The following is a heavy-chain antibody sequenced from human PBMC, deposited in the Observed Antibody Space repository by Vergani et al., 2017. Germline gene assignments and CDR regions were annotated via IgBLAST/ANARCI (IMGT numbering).Heavy chain of an antibody. J-gene: IGHJ6*03. CDR2: IFPSGNS. CDR1: GDSITNGGFS. D-gene: IGHD3-16*02. CDR3: ARASLRALVGYYYYMDV. V-gene: IGHV4-30-2*01. Sequence: QLQLQESGSGLVKPSQTLSLTCAVSGDSITNGGFSWNWIRQLPGKGPEWIGYIFPSGNSDYNPSLKNRVSISLDKSKNQFSLWVNSVTAADTAVYFCARASLRALVGYYYYMDVWGKGKTVVVSS.